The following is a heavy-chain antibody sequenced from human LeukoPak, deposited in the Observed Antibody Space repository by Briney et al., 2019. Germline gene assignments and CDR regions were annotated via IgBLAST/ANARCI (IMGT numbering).Heavy chain of an antibody. D-gene: IGHD4-11*01. CDR2: ISYDGSNK. CDR3: ARTTVNDL. J-gene: IGHJ4*02. V-gene: IGHV3-30-3*01. Sequence: GGSLRLSCAASGFTFSSYAMHWVRQAPGKGLEWVAVISYDGSNKYYADSVKGRFTISRDNSKNTLYLQMNSQRAEDTAVYYCARTTVNDLWGQGTLVTVSS. CDR1: GFTFSSYA.